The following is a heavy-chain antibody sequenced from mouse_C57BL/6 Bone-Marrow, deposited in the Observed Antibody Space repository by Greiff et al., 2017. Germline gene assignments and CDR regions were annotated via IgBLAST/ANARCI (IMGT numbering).Heavy chain of an antibody. CDR1: GYTFTSYG. D-gene: IGHD2-3*01. V-gene: IGHV1-81*01. CDR2: IYPRSGNT. J-gene: IGHJ2*01. Sequence: QVQLQQSGAELARPGASVKLSCKASGYTFTSYGISWVKQRTGQGLEWIGEIYPRSGNTYYNEKFKGKATLTADKSSSTAYMEPRSLTSEDSAVSCCARWGSYDGYLDYWGQGTTRTVSS. CDR3: ARWGSYDGYLDY.